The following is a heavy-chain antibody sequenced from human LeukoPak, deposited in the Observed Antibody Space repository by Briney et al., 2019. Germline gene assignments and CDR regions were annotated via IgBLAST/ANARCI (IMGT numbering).Heavy chain of an antibody. Sequence: GGSLRLSCAASGFSVSSNYMSRVRQAPGKGLEWVSVIYSGGSTYYADSVRGRFTISRDSSQNTLYLQMNSLRAEDTAVYYCARAGTTGNFDSWGQGTLVIVSS. D-gene: IGHD1-1*01. V-gene: IGHV3-66*01. CDR2: IYSGGST. J-gene: IGHJ4*02. CDR1: GFSVSSNY. CDR3: ARAGTTGNFDS.